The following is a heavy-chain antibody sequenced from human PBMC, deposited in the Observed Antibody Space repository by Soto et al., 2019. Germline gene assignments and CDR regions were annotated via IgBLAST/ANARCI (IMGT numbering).Heavy chain of an antibody. V-gene: IGHV3-23*01. Sequence: GKGLAWVSAISGRGGSKYYADSVKGRVNSSRDNSKNTLYLQMNSLRAEDTAVYYCAIVWFFFFQAEDGIRDVRSVSAFLLNRSSDL. CDR2: ISGRGGSK. CDR3: AIVWFFFFQAEDGIRDVRSVSAFLLNRSSDL. J-gene: IGHJ2*01. D-gene: IGHD3-10*02.